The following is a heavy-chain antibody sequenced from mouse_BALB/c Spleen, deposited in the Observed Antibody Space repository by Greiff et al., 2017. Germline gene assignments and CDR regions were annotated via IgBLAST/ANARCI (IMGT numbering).Heavy chain of an antibody. CDR1: GYTFTSYT. CDR2: INPSSGYT. V-gene: IGHV1-4*02. J-gene: IGHJ3*01. CDR3: ARSGYDARFAY. D-gene: IGHD2-3*01. Sequence: QVQLQQSAAELARPGASVKMSCKASGYTFTSYTMHWVKQRPGQGLEWIGYINPSSGYTEYNQKFKDKTTLTADKSSSTAYMQLSSLTSEDSAVYYCARSGYDARFAYWGQGTLVTVSA.